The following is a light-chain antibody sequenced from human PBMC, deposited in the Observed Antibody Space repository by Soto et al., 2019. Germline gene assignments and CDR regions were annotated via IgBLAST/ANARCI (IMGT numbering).Light chain of an antibody. CDR3: CSYAGSYTYWV. CDR2: DVS. Sequence: QSVLTQPRSVSGSPGQSVTISCTGTRSDVGGYNYVSWYQQHPGKAPKVMIYDVSKRPSGVPDRFSGSKSGNTASLTIFGLQAEDEADYYCCSYAGSYTYWVFGGGTKLTVL. CDR1: RSDVGGYNY. V-gene: IGLV2-11*01. J-gene: IGLJ3*02.